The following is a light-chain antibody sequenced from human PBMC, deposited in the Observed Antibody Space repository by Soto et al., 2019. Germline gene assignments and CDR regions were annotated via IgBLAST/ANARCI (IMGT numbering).Light chain of an antibody. CDR2: DVS. J-gene: IGLJ2*01. CDR1: SSDVGDYDF. V-gene: IGLV2-11*01. Sequence: QSALTQPRSVSGSPGQSVTISCTGTSSDVGDYDFVSWYQQHPGKAPKLMIYDVSKRPSGVPDRFSGSKSGNTASLTISGLQAEDEADYYCCSYAGSYTFVVFGGGTKLT. CDR3: CSYAGSYTFVV.